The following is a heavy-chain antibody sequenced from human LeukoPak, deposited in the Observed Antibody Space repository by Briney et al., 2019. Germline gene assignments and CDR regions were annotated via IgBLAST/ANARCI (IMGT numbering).Heavy chain of an antibody. CDR3: TGKYYYDSSGYYYADY. D-gene: IGHD3-22*01. CDR1: GYSISSGYY. J-gene: IGHJ4*02. CDR2: IYHSGRT. Sequence: SETLSRTCTVSGYSISSGYYWGWIRQSPGKGLEWIGSIYHSGRTYYNPSLKSRLTISLDTSKNQFSLKLSSVTAADTAVYYCTGKYYYDSSGYYYADYWGQGTLVTVSS. V-gene: IGHV4-38-2*02.